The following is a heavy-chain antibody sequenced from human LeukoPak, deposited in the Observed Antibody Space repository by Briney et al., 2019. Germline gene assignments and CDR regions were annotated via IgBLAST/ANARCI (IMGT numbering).Heavy chain of an antibody. CDR1: GYSFTSYW. CDR2: IYPGDSDT. V-gene: IGHV5-51*01. Sequence: PGASLQISCKGSGYSFTSYWIGWVRQLPGKGLEGMGIIYPGDSDTRYSPSFQGQVTISVDKSISTAYLQWSSLKTSDTAIYYCARHVLWGNGKYYFDYWGQGTLVTVSS. CDR3: ARHVLWGNGKYYFDY. J-gene: IGHJ4*02. D-gene: IGHD2-2*01.